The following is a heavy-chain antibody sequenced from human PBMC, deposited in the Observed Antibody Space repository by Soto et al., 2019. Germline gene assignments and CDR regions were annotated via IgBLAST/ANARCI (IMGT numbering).Heavy chain of an antibody. CDR2: ISSSSSYI. CDR1: GFTFSSYE. V-gene: IGHV3-21*01. D-gene: IGHD6-19*01. J-gene: IGHJ4*02. CDR3: ARAKSSGWYPFDY. Sequence: LSLSCAASGFTFSSYEINWVRQAPGKGLEWVSSISSSSSYIYYADSLKGRFTISRDNAKSSLFLQMNSLRAEDTAVYYCARAKSSGWYPFDYWGQGTRVTVSS.